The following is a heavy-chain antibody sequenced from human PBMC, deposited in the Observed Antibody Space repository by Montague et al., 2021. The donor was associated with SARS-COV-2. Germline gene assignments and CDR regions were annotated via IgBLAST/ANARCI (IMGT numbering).Heavy chain of an antibody. CDR1: GGSIRSYY. CDR3: ARFWSGYVDK. J-gene: IGHJ4*02. Sequence: SETLSLTCSFSGGSIRSYYWSWIRLPPGKPLEWLGYIYYTGETTHNPSLKSRVTISVDTSRSQFSLRPTSVTAADTAVYFCARFWSGYVDKWSQGTLVTV. CDR2: IYYTGET. D-gene: IGHD3-3*01. V-gene: IGHV4-59*01.